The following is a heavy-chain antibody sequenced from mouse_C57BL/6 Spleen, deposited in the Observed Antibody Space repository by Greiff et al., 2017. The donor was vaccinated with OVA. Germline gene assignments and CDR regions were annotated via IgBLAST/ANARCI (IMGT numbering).Heavy chain of an antibody. Sequence: QVQLQQPGAELVKPGASVKLSCKASGYTFTSYWMHWVKQRPGQGLEWIGMIHPNSGSTNYNEKFKSKATLTVDKSSSTAYMQLSSLTSEDSAVYYCARLGPHYYGSSYDYWGKGTTLTVSS. CDR2: IHPNSGST. D-gene: IGHD1-1*01. J-gene: IGHJ2*01. CDR1: GYTFTSYW. CDR3: ARLGPHYYGSSYDY. V-gene: IGHV1-64*01.